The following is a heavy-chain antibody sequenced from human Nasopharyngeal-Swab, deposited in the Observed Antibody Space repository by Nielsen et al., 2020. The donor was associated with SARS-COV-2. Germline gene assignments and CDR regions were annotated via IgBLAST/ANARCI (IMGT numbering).Heavy chain of an antibody. CDR1: GFSFSDYY. CDR2: ISGSSDYT. CDR3: ARQATGLDY. D-gene: IGHD1-1*01. Sequence: GESLKISCAVSGFSFSDYYMGWIRQAPGKGLEWLSYISGSSDYTNYADSVKGRFTISRDNAKNSLYLQMNSLKAEDTAIYYCARQATGLDYWGHGILVTVSS. V-gene: IGHV3-11*06. J-gene: IGHJ4*01.